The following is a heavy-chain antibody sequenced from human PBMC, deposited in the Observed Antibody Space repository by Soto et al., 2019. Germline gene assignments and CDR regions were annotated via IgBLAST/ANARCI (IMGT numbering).Heavy chain of an antibody. J-gene: IGHJ4*02. V-gene: IGHV1-46*03. CDR3: ARERAYYYDSSGYVFDY. Sequence: GPSVKVSCKASGYTFTSYYIHWVRQAPGQGLEWMGIINPSGGSTSYAQKFQGRVTMTRDTSTSTVYMELSSLRSEDTAVYYCARERAYYYDSSGYVFDYWGQGTLVTVSS. CDR1: GYTFTSYY. D-gene: IGHD3-22*01. CDR2: INPSGGST.